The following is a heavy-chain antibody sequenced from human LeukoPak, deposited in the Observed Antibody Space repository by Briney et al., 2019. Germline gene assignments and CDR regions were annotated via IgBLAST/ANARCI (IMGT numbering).Heavy chain of an antibody. CDR1: GYTFTSYG. V-gene: IGHV1-18*04. D-gene: IGHD2-21*02. CDR3: ARAVRCGGDCYYFDY. CDR2: ISAYSGNT. J-gene: IGHJ4*02. Sequence: ASVKVSCTASGYTFTSYGISWVRQAPGQGLEWMGWISAYSGNTNYAQKLQGRVTMTTDTSTSTAYMELRSLRSDDTAVYYCARAVRCGGDCYYFDYWGQGTLVTVSS.